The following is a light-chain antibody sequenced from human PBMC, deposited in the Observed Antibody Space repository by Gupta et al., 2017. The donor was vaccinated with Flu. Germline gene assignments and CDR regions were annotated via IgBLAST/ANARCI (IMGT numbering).Light chain of an antibody. CDR3: QQHNSYPLT. J-gene: IGKJ4*01. CDR1: QGINHW. V-gene: IGKV1D-16*01. CDR2: DAS. Sequence: SLSASVGDRVTITCRASQGINHWLAWYQQKPQKGPKSLISDASSLQSGVPSRFSGSGSGPAFNLTISNLQPEDLAPYYCQQHNSYPLTFRG.